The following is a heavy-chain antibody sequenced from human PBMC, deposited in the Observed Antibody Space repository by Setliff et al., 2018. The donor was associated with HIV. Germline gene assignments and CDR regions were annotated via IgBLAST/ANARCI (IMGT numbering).Heavy chain of an antibody. J-gene: IGHJ4*02. CDR3: ARVPGRDYYDTSGDFDY. V-gene: IGHV4-31*03. D-gene: IGHD3-22*01. Sequence: SETLSLTCTVSGDPIFIGGYYWSWIRQHPGGGLEWIGYIYHTGKTYYNPSLQSRVTISVDTSKNQFSLKVTSVTAADTAVYYCARVPGRDYYDTSGDFDYWGLGTLVTVSS. CDR2: IYHTGKT. CDR1: GDPIFIGGYY.